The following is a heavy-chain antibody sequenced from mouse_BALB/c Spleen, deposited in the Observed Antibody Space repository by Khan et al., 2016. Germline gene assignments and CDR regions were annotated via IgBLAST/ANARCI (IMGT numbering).Heavy chain of an antibody. Sequence: EVKLEESGPSLVKPSQTLSLTCSVTDDSITSGYWNWIRKFPGNKLEYMGYISDSGSNYYNPSLKSRISITRDTSKTQYYLQLNSVTTEDTAIYYCARSVRAILDYWGQGTSVTVSS. D-gene: IGHD3-1*01. CDR2: ISDSGSN. CDR1: DDSITSGY. J-gene: IGHJ4*01. V-gene: IGHV3-8*02. CDR3: ARSVRAILDY.